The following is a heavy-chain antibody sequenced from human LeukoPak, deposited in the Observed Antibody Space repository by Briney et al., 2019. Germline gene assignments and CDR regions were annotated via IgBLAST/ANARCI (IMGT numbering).Heavy chain of an antibody. V-gene: IGHV3-30*18. D-gene: IGHD6-13*01. CDR1: GFTSSSYE. J-gene: IGHJ4*02. Sequence: PGGSLRLSCAASGFTSSSYEMNWVRQAPGKGLEWVAVISYDGSNKYYADSVKGRFTISRDNSKNTLYLQMNSLRAEDTAVYYCAKVSSSWLFDYWGQGTLVTVSS. CDR2: ISYDGSNK. CDR3: AKVSSSWLFDY.